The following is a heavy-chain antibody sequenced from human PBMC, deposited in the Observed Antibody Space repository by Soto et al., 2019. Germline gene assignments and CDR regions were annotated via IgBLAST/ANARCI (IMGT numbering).Heavy chain of an antibody. CDR2: IYPGDSDT. CDR1: GERFTSYG. CDR3: PRQTNILTGYENYGMDV. D-gene: IGHD3-9*01. V-gene: IGHV5-51*01. J-gene: IGHJ6*02. Sequence: XDSVKVSWKCSGERFTSYGIGWVRQMPGKGPEWMGIIYPGDSDTRYSPSFQGQVTISADKSISTAYLQWSSLKASDTAMYYCPRQTNILTGYENYGMDVWGQGTTVTVSS.